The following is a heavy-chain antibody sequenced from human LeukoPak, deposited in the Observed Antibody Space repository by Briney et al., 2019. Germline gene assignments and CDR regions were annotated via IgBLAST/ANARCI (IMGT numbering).Heavy chain of an antibody. V-gene: IGHV1-2*02. J-gene: IGHJ6*03. D-gene: IGHD6-13*01. CDR3: ATHLYSSSWYYYYYYMDV. Sequence: ASVKVSCKASGYTFTGYYMHWVRQAPGQGLEWMGWINPNSGGTNYAQKFQGRVTMTRDTSISTAYMELSRLRSDDTAVYYCATHLYSSSWYYYYYYMDVWGKGTTVTVSS. CDR2: INPNSGGT. CDR1: GYTFTGYY.